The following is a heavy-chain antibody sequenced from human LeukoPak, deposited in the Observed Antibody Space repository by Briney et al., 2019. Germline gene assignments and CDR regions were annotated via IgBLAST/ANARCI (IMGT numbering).Heavy chain of an antibody. J-gene: IGHJ4*02. CDR3: ASSPPTGITVSYFDY. V-gene: IGHV3-23*01. D-gene: IGHD4-17*01. CDR1: GFTFSSYA. Sequence: GGSLRLSCAVSGFTFSSYAMTWVRQAPGKGLEWVSALSDSGASKYYADSVKGRFTISRDNSKNTLYLQMNSLRADDTAVYYCASSPPTGITVSYFDYWGQGTLVTVSS. CDR2: LSDSGASK.